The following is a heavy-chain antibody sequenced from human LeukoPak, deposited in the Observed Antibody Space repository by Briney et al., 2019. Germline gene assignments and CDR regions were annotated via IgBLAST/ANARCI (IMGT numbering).Heavy chain of an antibody. CDR1: GYTLTELS. J-gene: IGHJ3*02. CDR2: FDPEDGET. CDR3: AKVLGYCSGGSCYSGPNDAFDI. D-gene: IGHD2-15*01. V-gene: IGHV1-24*01. Sequence: ASVKVSCKVSGYTLTELSMHWVRQAPGKRLEWMGRFDPEDGETIYAQKFQGRVTMTEDTSTDTAYMELSSLRSEDTAVYYCAKVLGYCSGGSCYSGPNDAFDIWGQGTMVTVSS.